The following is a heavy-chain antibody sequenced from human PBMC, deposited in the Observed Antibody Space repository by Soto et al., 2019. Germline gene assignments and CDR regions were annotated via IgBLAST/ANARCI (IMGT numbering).Heavy chain of an antibody. CDR1: GGTFSSYA. CDR3: ARWSVGNWNYGGGGYYGMDV. V-gene: IGHV1-69*12. Sequence: QVQLVQSGAEVKKPGSSVKVSCKASGGTFSSYAISWVRQAPGQGLEWMGGIIPIFGTANYAQKFQGRVTITADEPTSTAYMELSSLRSEDTAVYYCARWSVGNWNYGGGGYYGMDVWGQGTTVTVSS. CDR2: IIPIFGTA. D-gene: IGHD1-7*01. J-gene: IGHJ6*02.